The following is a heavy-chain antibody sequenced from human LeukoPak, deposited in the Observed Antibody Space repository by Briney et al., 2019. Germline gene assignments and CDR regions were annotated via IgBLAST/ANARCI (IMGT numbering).Heavy chain of an antibody. CDR2: IYYSGST. CDR1: GGSISSYY. V-gene: IGHV4-59*01. D-gene: IGHD3-9*01. CDR3: ARDTHYDILTGYYYDAFDI. J-gene: IGHJ3*02. Sequence: SETLSLTCTVSGGSISSYYWSWIRQPPGKGLERTGYIYYSGSTNYNPSLKSRVTVSVDTSKNQFSLKLSSVTAADTAVYYCARDTHYDILTGYYYDAFDIWGQGTMVTVSS.